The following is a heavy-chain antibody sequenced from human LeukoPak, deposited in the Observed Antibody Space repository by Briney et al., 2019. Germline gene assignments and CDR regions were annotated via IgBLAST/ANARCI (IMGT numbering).Heavy chain of an antibody. CDR3: ARDCDRSGYYCY. CDR2: ISTSNGNT. Sequence: ASVKVSCKASGYIFSDYGTSWVRQAPGQGLEWMGWISTSNGNTNYAQKLQGRVAMTTDTSTSTAYMELRSLRSDDTAVYYCARDCDRSGYYCYWGQGTLVTVSS. D-gene: IGHD3-22*01. V-gene: IGHV1-18*01. CDR1: GYIFSDYG. J-gene: IGHJ4*02.